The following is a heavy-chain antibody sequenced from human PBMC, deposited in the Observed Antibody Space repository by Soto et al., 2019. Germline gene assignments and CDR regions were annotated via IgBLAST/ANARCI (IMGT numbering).Heavy chain of an antibody. CDR1: GYTLTELS. CDR3: ATEAPLRSRRRAPKGYYYYGMDV. D-gene: IGHD3-3*01. CDR2: FDPEDGET. V-gene: IGHV1-24*01. J-gene: IGHJ6*02. Sequence: ASVKVSCKVSGYTLTELSMHWVRQAPGKGLERMGGFDPEDGETIYAQKFQGRVTMTEDTSTDTAYMELGSLRSEDTAVYYCATEAPLRSRRRAPKGYYYYGMDVWGQGTTVTVSS.